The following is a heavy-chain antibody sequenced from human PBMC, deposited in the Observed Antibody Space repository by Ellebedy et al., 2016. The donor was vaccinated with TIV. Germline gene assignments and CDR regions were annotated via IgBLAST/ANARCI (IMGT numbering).Heavy chain of an antibody. J-gene: IGHJ4*02. CDR2: IRSKAYGGTT. Sequence: GESLKISXTASGFTFGDYAMSWFRQAPGKGLEWVGFIRSKAYGGTTEYAASVKGRFTISRDDSKSIAYLQMNSLKTEDTAVYYCTRDRKGVVTTAIYWGQGTLVTVSS. CDR1: GFTFGDYA. D-gene: IGHD2-21*02. V-gene: IGHV3-49*03. CDR3: TRDRKGVVTTAIY.